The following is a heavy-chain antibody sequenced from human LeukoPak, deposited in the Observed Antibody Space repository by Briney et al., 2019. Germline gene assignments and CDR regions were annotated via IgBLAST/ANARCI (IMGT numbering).Heavy chain of an antibody. V-gene: IGHV3-30*04. CDR1: GLTFSSYA. CDR2: ISYDGSNK. D-gene: IGHD5-12*01. CDR3: ARRGYSGYDLVVDKIYYYYYGMDV. J-gene: IGHJ6*02. Sequence: PGGSLRLSCAASGLTFSSYAMRWVRQAPGKGLEWVVVISYDGSNKYYAYSVKGRFTISRDNSKNTLSLQMNSLRAEDTAVYYCARRGYSGYDLVVDKIYYYYYGMDVWGQGTTVTVSS.